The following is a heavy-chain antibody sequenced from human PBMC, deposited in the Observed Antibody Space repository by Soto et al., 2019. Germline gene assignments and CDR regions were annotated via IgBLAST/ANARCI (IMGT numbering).Heavy chain of an antibody. J-gene: IGHJ4*02. Sequence: ELQLVDSGEALVQPGESLRLSCAASGFTFSDYFMTWVRQAPGKGLEWVATIKQDGNERYYVDSVKGRFTISRDNAKNSLYLQMNALRAEDTAVYYCAIGHWLGCWGQGNLVTVS. CDR2: IKQDGNER. CDR3: AIGHWLGC. CDR1: GFTFSDYF. V-gene: IGHV3-7*01. D-gene: IGHD6-19*01.